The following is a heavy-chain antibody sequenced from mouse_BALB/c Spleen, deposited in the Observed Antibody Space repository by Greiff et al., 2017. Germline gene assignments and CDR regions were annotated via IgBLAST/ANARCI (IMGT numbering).Heavy chain of an antibody. Sequence: VQLQQSGAELARPGASVKLSCKASGYTFTSYWMQWVKQRPGQGLEWIGAIYPGDGDTRYTQKFKGKATLTADKSSSTAYMQLSSLASEDSAVYYCARGHYGSSYWYFDVWGAGTTVTVSS. V-gene: IGHV1-87*01. CDR1: GYTFTSYW. CDR2: IYPGDGDT. J-gene: IGHJ1*01. D-gene: IGHD1-1*01. CDR3: ARGHYGSSYWYFDV.